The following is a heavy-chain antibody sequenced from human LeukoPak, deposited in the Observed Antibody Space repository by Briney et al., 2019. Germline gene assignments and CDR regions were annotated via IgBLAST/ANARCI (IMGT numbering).Heavy chain of an antibody. CDR3: AEDHDDSCSGGSCYCIDY. D-gene: IGHD2-15*01. CDR2: IWYDGSNE. Sequence: GGSLRLSCAASGFSFSTYGMHWVRQAPGKGLEWVALIWYDGSNEYYADSVKGRFTISRDNSKNTLYLQMNSLRAEDTAVYYCAEDHDDSCSGGSCYCIDYWGQGALVTVSS. J-gene: IGHJ4*02. CDR1: GFSFSTYG. V-gene: IGHV3-33*06.